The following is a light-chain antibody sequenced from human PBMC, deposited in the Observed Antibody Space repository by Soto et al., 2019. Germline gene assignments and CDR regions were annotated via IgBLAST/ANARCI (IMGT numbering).Light chain of an antibody. Sequence: IVLTHSPDLLSVSPGERATLSCRASHSISRSLALYQQKPRQAPRLLISDASTRATGIPARFSGSGSGTEFTLTISSLQSEDFALYYCHPYNSWPPGTLGQGTKVDIK. CDR3: HPYNSWPPGT. V-gene: IGKV3-15*01. CDR1: HSISRS. CDR2: DAS. J-gene: IGKJ2*01.